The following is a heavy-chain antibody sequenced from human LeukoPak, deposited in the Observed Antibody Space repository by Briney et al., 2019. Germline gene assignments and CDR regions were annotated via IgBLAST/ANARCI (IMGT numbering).Heavy chain of an antibody. J-gene: IGHJ4*02. V-gene: IGHV4-39*07. D-gene: IGHD3-16*01. CDR2: IYYSGST. Sequence: PSETLSLTCTVSGGSISSSSYYWGWIRQPPGKGLEWIGSIYYSGSTYYNPSLRSRVTISVDTSKNQFSLKLSSVTAADTAVYYCATVWSGPDMIDYWGQGKLVTVSS. CDR3: ATVWSGPDMIDY. CDR1: GGSISSSSYY.